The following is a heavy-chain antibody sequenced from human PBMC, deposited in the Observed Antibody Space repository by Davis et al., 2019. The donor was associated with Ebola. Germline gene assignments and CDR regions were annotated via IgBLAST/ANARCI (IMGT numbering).Heavy chain of an antibody. Sequence: GESLKISCAASGFIFDDYAMHWVRQAPGKGLVWVAHINRDGSSTGYADSVKGRFTISRDNAKNTLYLQMNSLRAEDTAVYYCVYQLLSVDCYWGQGTLVTVSS. CDR3: VYQLLSVDCY. J-gene: IGHJ4*02. D-gene: IGHD2-2*01. CDR1: GFIFDDYA. CDR2: INRDGSST. V-gene: IGHV3-74*01.